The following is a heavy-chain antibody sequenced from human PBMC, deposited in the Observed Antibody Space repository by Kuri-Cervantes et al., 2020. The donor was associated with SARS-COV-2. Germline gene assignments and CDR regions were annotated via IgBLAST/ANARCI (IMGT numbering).Heavy chain of an antibody. CDR1: GGSFSGYY. V-gene: IGHV4-34*01. Sequence: GSLRLSCAVYGGSFSGYYWSWIRQPPGKGLEWIGEINHSGSTNYNPSLKSRVTISVDTPNNQFSLRLSSVTAADTAVYYCARGGVLPDYYYYGPDFWGRGTTVTVSS. CDR2: INHSGST. J-gene: IGHJ6*02. CDR3: ARGGVLPDYYYYGPDF.